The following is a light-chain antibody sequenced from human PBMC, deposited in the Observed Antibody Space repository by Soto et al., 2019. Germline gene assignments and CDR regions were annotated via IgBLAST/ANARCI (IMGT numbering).Light chain of an antibody. V-gene: IGLV3-25*03. J-gene: IGLJ2*01. CDR1: ALPKQY. CDR3: QSADSSGTYNVV. CDR2: KDS. Sequence: SYELTQPPSVSVSPGQTARITCSGDALPKQYAYWYQQKPGQAPVLVIYKDSERPSGIPERFSGSSSGTTVTLTISGVQAEDEADYYCQSADSSGTYNVVFGGGTKPTVL.